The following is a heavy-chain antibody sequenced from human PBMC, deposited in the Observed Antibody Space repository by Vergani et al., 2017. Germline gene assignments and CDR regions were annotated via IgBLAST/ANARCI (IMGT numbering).Heavy chain of an antibody. CDR1: GYSFINYG. Sequence: VQSGDEVKKPGASVKVSCKTSGYSFINYGISWVRQAPGQGLEWMGWINPNSGGTNYAQKFQGRVTMTRDTSISTAYMELSRLRSDDTAVYYCARVGSAPDYWGQGTLVTVSS. V-gene: IGHV1-2*02. CDR2: INPNSGGT. D-gene: IGHD3-16*01. J-gene: IGHJ4*02. CDR3: ARVGSAPDY.